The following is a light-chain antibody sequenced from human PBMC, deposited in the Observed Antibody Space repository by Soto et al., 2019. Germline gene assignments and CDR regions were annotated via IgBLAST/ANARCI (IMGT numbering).Light chain of an antibody. CDR1: QSVSSTY. V-gene: IGKV3-20*01. Sequence: EIVLTQSPGTLSLSPGERATLSCRASQSVSSTYLGWYQQKPGQAPRLLIYGASSRATGIPDRFSGSGSVTDFTLIIARLEPEDFAVYYCQLYGSSPPRTFGQGTKVEIK. CDR2: GAS. CDR3: QLYGSSPPRT. J-gene: IGKJ1*01.